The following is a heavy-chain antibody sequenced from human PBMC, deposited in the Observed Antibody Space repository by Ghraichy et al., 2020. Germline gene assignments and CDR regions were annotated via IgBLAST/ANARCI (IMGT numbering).Heavy chain of an antibody. CDR1: GGSISSSNW. CDR2: IYHMGST. Sequence: SETLSLTCAVSGGSISSSNWWSWVRQPPGKGLEWIGEIYHMGSTNYNPSLKSRVTISVDKSKNQFSLKLSSVTAADTAVYYCARSSGSYSDYYYYYGMDVWGQGTTVTVSS. CDR3: ARSSGSYSDYYYYYGMDV. V-gene: IGHV4-4*02. D-gene: IGHD3-10*01. J-gene: IGHJ6*02.